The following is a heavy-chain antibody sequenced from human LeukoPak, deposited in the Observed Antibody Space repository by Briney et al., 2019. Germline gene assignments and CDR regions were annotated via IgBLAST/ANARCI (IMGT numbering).Heavy chain of an antibody. J-gene: IGHJ6*03. V-gene: IGHV3-23*01. CDR3: AKLNGYLVDYYYYYYMDV. Sequence: PGGSLRLSCAASGFTFSSYSMNWVRQAPGKGLEWVSAISGSGGSTYYADSVKGRFTISRDNSKNTLYLQMNSLRAEDTAVYYCAKLNGYLVDYYYYYYMDVWGKGTTVTISS. CDR2: ISGSGGST. CDR1: GFTFSSYS. D-gene: IGHD2-21*01.